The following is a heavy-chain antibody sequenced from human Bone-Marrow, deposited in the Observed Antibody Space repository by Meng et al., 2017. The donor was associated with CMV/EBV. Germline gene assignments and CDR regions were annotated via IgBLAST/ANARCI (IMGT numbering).Heavy chain of an antibody. V-gene: IGHV3-21*04. Sequence: GESLKISCAASGFTFSSDSMNWVRQAPGKGLEWVSSISSSSSYIYYADSVKGRFTISRDNAKNSLYQQMNSLRAEDTALYYCARDYYRGGLDPWGQGTLVTGSS. CDR1: GFTFSSDS. CDR2: ISSSSSYI. D-gene: IGHD3-22*01. CDR3: ARDYYRGGLDP. J-gene: IGHJ5*02.